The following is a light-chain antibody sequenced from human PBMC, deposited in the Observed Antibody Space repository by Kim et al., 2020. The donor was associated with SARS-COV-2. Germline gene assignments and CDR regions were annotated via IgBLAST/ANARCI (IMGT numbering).Light chain of an antibody. V-gene: IGKV1-33*01. J-gene: IGKJ4*01. CDR1: QDISNY. CDR2: DAS. CDR3: QQYDNLPLT. Sequence: DTQMTQSPSSLSASVGDRVTITCQASQDISNYLNWYQQKPGKAPKLLIYDASNLETGVPSRFSGSGSGTDFTFTISSLQPEDIATYYCQQYDNLPLTFGGGTKLEI.